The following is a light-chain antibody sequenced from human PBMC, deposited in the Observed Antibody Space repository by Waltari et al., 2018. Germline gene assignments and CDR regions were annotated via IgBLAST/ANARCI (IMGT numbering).Light chain of an antibody. CDR1: GPNIGAGYD. CDR2: GIT. J-gene: IGLJ3*02. CDR3: QSYDTSLSVV. V-gene: IGLV1-40*01. Sequence: QSVLTQPPSVSGAPGQRVTISCTGSGPNIGAGYDVHWDQQLPRAAPNLLIYGITSRPLGVPARFFGSTSGTSASLAITGLQAEDEADYYCQSYDTSLSVVFGGGTKLTVL.